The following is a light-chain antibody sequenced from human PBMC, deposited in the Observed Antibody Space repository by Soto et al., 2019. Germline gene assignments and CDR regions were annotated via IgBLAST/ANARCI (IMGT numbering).Light chain of an antibody. CDR2: DAS. CDR1: QSVSSSY. J-gene: IGKJ2*03. CDR3: QQYGSSTWYS. V-gene: IGKV3-20*01. Sequence: EIVLTQSPGTLSLSPGERATLSCRASQSVSSSYLAWYQQKPGQAPRLLIYDASSRATGIPDRFSGSGSGTDFTLTISRLEPEDFAVYYCQQYGSSTWYSFGQGTKLEIK.